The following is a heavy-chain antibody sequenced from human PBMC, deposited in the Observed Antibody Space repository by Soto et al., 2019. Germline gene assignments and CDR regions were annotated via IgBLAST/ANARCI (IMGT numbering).Heavy chain of an antibody. D-gene: IGHD6-6*01. V-gene: IGHV4-34*01. J-gene: IGHJ4*02. CDR1: GGSFCGYY. CDR3: ARGPNSSSSIDY. Sequence: SETLSLTCAVYGGSFCGYYWSWIRQPPGKGLEWIGEINHSGSTNYNPSLKSRVTISVDTSKNQFSLKLSSVTAADTAVYYCARGPNSSSSIDYWGQGTLVTVSS. CDR2: INHSGST.